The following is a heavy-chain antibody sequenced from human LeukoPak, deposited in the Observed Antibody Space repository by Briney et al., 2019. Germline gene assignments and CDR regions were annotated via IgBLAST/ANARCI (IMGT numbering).Heavy chain of an antibody. CDR3: AKLPASSGWYGGRFDY. Sequence: GGSLRLSCAASGFTFSIYAMSWVRQAPGKGLEWVSAISGSGGSTYYADSVKGRFTISRDNSKNTLYLQMSSLRAEDTAVYYCAKLPASSGWYGGRFDYWGQGTLVTVSS. V-gene: IGHV3-23*01. D-gene: IGHD6-19*01. CDR1: GFTFSIYA. CDR2: ISGSGGST. J-gene: IGHJ4*02.